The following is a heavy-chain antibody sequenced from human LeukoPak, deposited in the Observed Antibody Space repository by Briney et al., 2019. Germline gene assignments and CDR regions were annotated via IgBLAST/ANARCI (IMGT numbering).Heavy chain of an antibody. CDR3: ARVGPRIAAAMVDY. D-gene: IGHD6-13*01. J-gene: IGHJ4*02. CDR1: GYTFTSYD. Sequence: GASVKVSCKASGYTFTSYDISWVRQATGQGLEWMGWISAYNGNTNYAQKLQGRVTMTTDTSTSTAYMELRSLRSDDTAVYYCARVGPRIAAAMVDYWGQGTLVTVSS. V-gene: IGHV1-18*01. CDR2: ISAYNGNT.